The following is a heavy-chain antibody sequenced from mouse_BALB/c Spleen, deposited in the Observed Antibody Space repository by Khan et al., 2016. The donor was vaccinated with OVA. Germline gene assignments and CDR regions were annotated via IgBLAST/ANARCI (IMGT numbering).Heavy chain of an antibody. D-gene: IGHD1-2*01. Sequence: VQLQESGPGLVAPSQSLSITCTVSGFSLTSYGVHWVRQPPGKGLEWLGVIWAGGYTNYNSTLMSRLNISKDNSKSQVFLKMNSLQTDDTAMYYCAGGFTTATDYAMDYWGQGTSVTVSS. CDR1: GFSLTSYG. CDR2: IWAGGYT. J-gene: IGHJ4*01. V-gene: IGHV2-9*02. CDR3: AGGFTTATDYAMDY.